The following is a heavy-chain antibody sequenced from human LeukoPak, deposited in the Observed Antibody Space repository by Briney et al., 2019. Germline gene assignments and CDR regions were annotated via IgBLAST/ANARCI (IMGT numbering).Heavy chain of an antibody. Sequence: PGGSLRLSCAASGFTLSSYSMNWVRQAPGKGLEWDSSISSSSSYIYYADSVKGRFTISRDNAKNSLYLQMNSLRAEDTAVYYCASWQQLDGYYYYGMDVWGKGTTVTVSS. CDR1: GFTLSSYS. CDR3: ASWQQLDGYYYYGMDV. D-gene: IGHD6-13*01. V-gene: IGHV3-21*01. J-gene: IGHJ6*04. CDR2: ISSSSSYI.